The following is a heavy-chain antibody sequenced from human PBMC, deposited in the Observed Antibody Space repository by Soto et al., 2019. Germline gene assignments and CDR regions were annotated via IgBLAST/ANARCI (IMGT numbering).Heavy chain of an antibody. CDR3: TRGQGAATGDYSYHGMDV. V-gene: IGHV3-73*02. CDR1: GFIFSGSA. D-gene: IGHD2-15*01. CDR2: IRSRANNFAT. Sequence: EVQLVESGGGLVQPGGSLKLSCADSGFIFSGSAIHWVRQASGKGLEWVGRIRSRANNFATSSAASVKGRFTFSRDDSKNTAYLQMNTLKPEDTAVYYCTRGQGAATGDYSYHGMDVWGQGTTVTVSS. J-gene: IGHJ6*02.